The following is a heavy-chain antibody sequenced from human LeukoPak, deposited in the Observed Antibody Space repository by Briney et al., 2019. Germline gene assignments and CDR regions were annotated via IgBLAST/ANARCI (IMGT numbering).Heavy chain of an antibody. CDR2: INHSGST. Sequence: SETLSLTCAVYGGSFSGYYWSWIRQPPGKGLEWIGEINHSGSTNYNPSLKSRVTISVDTSKNQFSLKLSSVTAADTAVYYCARWALYYYGSGTLRGFDYWGQGALVTVSS. V-gene: IGHV4-34*01. J-gene: IGHJ4*02. CDR3: ARWALYYYGSGTLRGFDY. D-gene: IGHD3-10*01. CDR1: GGSFSGYY.